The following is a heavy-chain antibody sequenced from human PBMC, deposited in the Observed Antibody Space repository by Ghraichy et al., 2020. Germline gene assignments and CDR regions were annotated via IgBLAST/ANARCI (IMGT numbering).Heavy chain of an antibody. CDR1: GFTFDDYA. CDR2: ISWNSGSI. Sequence: GGSLRLSCAASGFTFDDYAMHWVRQAPGKGLEWVSGISWNSGSIGYADSVKGRFTISRDNAKNSLYLQMNSLRAEDTALYYCAKDRTGSNSLLDYWGQGTLVTVSS. J-gene: IGHJ4*02. V-gene: IGHV3-9*01. CDR3: AKDRTGSNSLLDY. D-gene: IGHD3-10*01.